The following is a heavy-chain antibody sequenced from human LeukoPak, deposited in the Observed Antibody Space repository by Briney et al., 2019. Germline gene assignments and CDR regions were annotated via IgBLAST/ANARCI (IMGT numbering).Heavy chain of an antibody. D-gene: IGHD3-10*01. V-gene: IGHV4-30-4*08. CDR2: IYYRGST. CDR1: GRSISSGDYY. CDR3: ARDGRAGFDYYGSGSYANWFDP. J-gene: IGHJ5*02. Sequence: SETMSLTCTVSGRSISSGDYYCSRIRQPPRKGLEWIGHIYYRGSTYYNPSLKSRVTISVDTSKNQFSLKLSSVTAADTAVYYCARDGRAGFDYYGSGSYANWFDPWGQGTLVTVSS.